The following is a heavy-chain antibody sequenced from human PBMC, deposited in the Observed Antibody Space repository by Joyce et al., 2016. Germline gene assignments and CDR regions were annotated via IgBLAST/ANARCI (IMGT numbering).Heavy chain of an antibody. V-gene: IGHV3-48*02. CDR3: ATSNGPLNH. D-gene: IGHD2/OR15-2a*01. J-gene: IGHJ4*02. CDR2: ITGSSSVI. CDR1: GFPFNIYS. Sequence: VQLVESGGGLVQPGGSLGLSCAASGFPFNIYSMNWARQAPGKGVEWLSYITGSSSVIYYAESVKGRFTITRDNAKNSLYLQMDSLRDEDTAVYYCATSNGPLNHWGQGTLVTVSS.